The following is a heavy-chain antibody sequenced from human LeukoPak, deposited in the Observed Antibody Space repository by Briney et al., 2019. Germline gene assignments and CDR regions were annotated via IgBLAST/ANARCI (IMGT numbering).Heavy chain of an antibody. CDR3: ARHIEGDNSFEY. D-gene: IGHD2-21*01. Sequence: SSETLSLTCSVSGDSISSSTNYWGWIRQPPGKGLEWIGSMSYVRNTHYNPSLKSRVTVSVDTSKNHFSLQLSSVTAADTAVYYCARHIEGDNSFEYWGQGTLVTVSS. J-gene: IGHJ4*02. V-gene: IGHV4-39*01. CDR2: MSYVRNT. CDR1: GDSISSSTNY.